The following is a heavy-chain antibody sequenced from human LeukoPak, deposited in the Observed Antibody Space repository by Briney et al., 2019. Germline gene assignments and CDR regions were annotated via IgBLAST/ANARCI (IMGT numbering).Heavy chain of an antibody. D-gene: IGHD3-10*01. CDR3: ARDHRGSNY. CDR1: GFTFSSYS. CDR2: ISSSSSYI. Sequence: PGGSLRLSCAASGFTFSSYSMNWVRQAPGKGLECVSSISSSSSYIYYADSVKGRFTISRDNAKNSLYPQMNSLRAEDTAVYYCARDHRGSNYWGQGTLVTVSS. V-gene: IGHV3-21*01. J-gene: IGHJ4*02.